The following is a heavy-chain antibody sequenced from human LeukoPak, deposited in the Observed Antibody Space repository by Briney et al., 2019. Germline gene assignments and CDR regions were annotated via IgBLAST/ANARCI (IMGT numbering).Heavy chain of an antibody. CDR3: ARHPIASGGAYNWFAP. CDR1: GYSLTSHW. V-gene: IGHV5-51*01. D-gene: IGHD6-13*01. J-gene: IGHJ5*02. Sequence: GESLKTSCKGSGYDSGYSLTSHWIAWVRQMPGKGLEWMGIIYPRDSKTIYSPSFQGQVTISVDTSINTAYLQWISLKASDTAMYYCARHPIASGGAYNWFAPWGQGTLVTVSS. CDR2: IYPRDSKT.